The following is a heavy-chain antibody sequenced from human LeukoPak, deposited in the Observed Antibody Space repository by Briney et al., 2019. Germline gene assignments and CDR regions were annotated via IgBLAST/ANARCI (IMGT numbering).Heavy chain of an antibody. D-gene: IGHD3/OR15-3a*01. J-gene: IGHJ2*01. CDR3: ARRVLRTDWYFDL. V-gene: IGHV4-38-2*02. Sequence: SETLSLTCTVSGYPISSGYYWGWIRQPPGKGLEWIGSIYHSGSTYYNPSLKSRVTISVDTSKNQFSLKLSSVTAADTAVYYCARRVLRTDWYFDLWGRGTLVTVSS. CDR1: GYPISSGYY. CDR2: IYHSGST.